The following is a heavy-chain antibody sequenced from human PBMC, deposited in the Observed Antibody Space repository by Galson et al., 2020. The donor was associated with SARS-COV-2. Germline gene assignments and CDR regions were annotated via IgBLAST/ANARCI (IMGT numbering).Heavy chain of an antibody. CDR3: ASTFGTGDLWAFDI. Sequence: QAPGQGLEWMGGIIPIFGTANYAQKFQGRVTITADESTSTAYMELSSLRSEDTAVYYCASTFGTGDLWAFDIWGQGTMVTVPS. J-gene: IGHJ3*02. V-gene: IGHV1-69*01. D-gene: IGHD7-27*01. CDR2: IIPIFGTA.